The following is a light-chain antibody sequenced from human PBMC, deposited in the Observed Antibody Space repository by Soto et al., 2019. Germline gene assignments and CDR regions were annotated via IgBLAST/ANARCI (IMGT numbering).Light chain of an antibody. CDR3: QQHHHWPWT. CDR2: GAS. V-gene: IGKV3-15*01. J-gene: IGKJ1*01. Sequence: ETVLTHSPATLSLSPGETATLSCRASQRVTNNLAWYQWKLGQPPMLLIYGASTRATGIPVRFRGSGSGPEFTVTISSLQSEDSAVYYWQQHHHWPWTFGQGTRVELK. CDR1: QRVTNN.